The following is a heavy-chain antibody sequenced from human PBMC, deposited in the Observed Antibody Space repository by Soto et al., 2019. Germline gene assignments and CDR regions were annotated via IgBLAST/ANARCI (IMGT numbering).Heavy chain of an antibody. CDR3: ARSLDNGYFDY. Sequence: SETLSLTCTVSGGSISSGDYYWSWIRQPPGKGLEWIGYIYYSGSTYYNPSLKSRVTISVDTSKNQFSLKLSSVTAADTAVYYCARSLDNGYFDYWGQGTLVTVSS. CDR2: IYYSGST. V-gene: IGHV4-30-4*01. CDR1: GGSISSGDYY. D-gene: IGHD2-8*01. J-gene: IGHJ4*02.